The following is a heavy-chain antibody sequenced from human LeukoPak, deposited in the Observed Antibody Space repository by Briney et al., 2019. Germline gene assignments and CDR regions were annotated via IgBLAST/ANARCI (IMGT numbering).Heavy chain of an antibody. CDR2: ISYDGSNK. CDR1: GFTFSSYG. V-gene: IGHV3-30*03. D-gene: IGHD4-17*01. Sequence: GGSLRLSCAASGFTFSSYGMHWVRQAPGKGLEWVAVISYDGSNKYYADSVKGRVTISRDNSNNTLSLQMISLRAEDTAMYYCARDLFGDYALDYWGQGTLVTVSS. J-gene: IGHJ4*02. CDR3: ARDLFGDYALDY.